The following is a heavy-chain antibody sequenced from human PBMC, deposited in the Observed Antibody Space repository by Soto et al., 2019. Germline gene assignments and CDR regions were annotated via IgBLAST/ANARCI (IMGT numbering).Heavy chain of an antibody. CDR1: GASVRNYY. Sequence: SETLSLTCAFYGASVRNYYWSWIRQPPGKGLGWIGEITHSGSTNYNPSLKSRVTISVRTSKSQCSLELTSVTAADTAVYFCASSYSGVVITHYFDYWGQGSLVT. V-gene: IGHV4-34*01. J-gene: IGHJ4*02. CDR3: ASSYSGVVITHYFDY. D-gene: IGHD3-3*01. CDR2: ITHSGST.